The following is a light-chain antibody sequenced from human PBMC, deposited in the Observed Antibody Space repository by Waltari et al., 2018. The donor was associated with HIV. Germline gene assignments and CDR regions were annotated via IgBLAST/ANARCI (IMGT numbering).Light chain of an antibody. J-gene: IGKJ4*01. CDR3: QQYYSLPPT. CDR1: RTVLYHSDNQNY. Sequence: DIVMTQSPDSLAVSLGETVSINCKSSRTVLYHSDNQNYLAWYQHKPGQAPRVLISWASTCAVGVPSSIAALGVPERFSGSGSGTNFSLTISGLQEDDVATYYCQQYYSLPPTFGGGTRVERK. CDR2: WAS. V-gene: IGKV4-1*01.